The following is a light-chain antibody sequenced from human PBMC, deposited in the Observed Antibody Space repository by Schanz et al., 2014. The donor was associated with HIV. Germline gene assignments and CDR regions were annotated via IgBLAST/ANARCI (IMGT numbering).Light chain of an antibody. V-gene: IGKV1-5*03. CDR1: QSVDSW. Sequence: DIQMTQSPSTLSASIGDKVTITCRASQSVDSWLAWYQQKPGKAPKLMISKASSLQGGVPSRFSGSGSGTDFSLTISSLQPDDLATYYCQQYKTSSTSSPYTFGQGTKVEIK. CDR3: QQYKTSSTSSPYT. CDR2: KAS. J-gene: IGKJ2*01.